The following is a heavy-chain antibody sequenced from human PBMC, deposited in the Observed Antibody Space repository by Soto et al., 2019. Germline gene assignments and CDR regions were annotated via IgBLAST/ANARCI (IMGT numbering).Heavy chain of an antibody. J-gene: IGHJ5*02. CDR1: GYTLTELS. V-gene: IGHV1-24*01. CDR3: ATLVVPAAIISYWFDP. CDR2: FDPEDGET. D-gene: IGHD2-2*01. Sequence: ASVKVSCKVSGYTLTELSMHWVRQAPGKGLEWMGGFDPEDGETIYAQKFQGRVTMTEDTSTDTAYMELSSLRSEDTAVYYCATLVVPAAIISYWFDPWGQGTLVTVSS.